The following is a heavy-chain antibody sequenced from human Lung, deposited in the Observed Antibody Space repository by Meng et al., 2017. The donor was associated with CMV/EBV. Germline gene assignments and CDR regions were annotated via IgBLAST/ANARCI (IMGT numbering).Heavy chain of an antibody. CDR3: ASGAGDY. CDR1: GYSFSTYW. V-gene: IGHV5-51*01. Sequence: KVSCKGSGYSFSTYWIAWVRQMPGKGLEWMGVIHPSDSETTYSPSFEGQVTISADKSISTVYLHWSYLKASDTGMYYCASGAGDYWGRGTLVTVFS. CDR2: IHPSDSET. D-gene: IGHD1-26*01. J-gene: IGHJ4*02.